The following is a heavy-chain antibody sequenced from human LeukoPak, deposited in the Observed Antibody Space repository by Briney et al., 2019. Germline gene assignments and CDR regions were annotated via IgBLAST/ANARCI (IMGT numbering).Heavy chain of an antibody. D-gene: IGHD3-22*01. CDR1: GFTFSSYG. CDR2: ISHDGSTP. CDR3: AKTHYYDSSGVPGDY. V-gene: IGHV3-30*18. Sequence: GGSLRLSCAASGFTFSSYGMHWVRQAPGKGLEWVAVISHDGSTPYHADSVKGRFTISRDNSKNTLYLQMSRLRPEDTAVYYCAKTHYYDSSGVPGDYWVQGTLVTVSS. J-gene: IGHJ4*02.